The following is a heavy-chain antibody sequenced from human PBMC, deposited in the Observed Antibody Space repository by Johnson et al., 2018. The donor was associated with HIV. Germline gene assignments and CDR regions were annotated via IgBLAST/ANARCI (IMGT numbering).Heavy chain of an antibody. Sequence: QVQLVESGGGVARPGGSLRLSCVASGFTFSDYYMSWIRQAPGKGLEWISYISSSDSTIYSADSVQGRFTISRDNAKKSLYLQMNSLRAEDTAVYYCARVTGDSSSWYVGAFDIWGQGTMVTVSS. V-gene: IGHV3-11*01. CDR3: ARVTGDSSSWYVGAFDI. J-gene: IGHJ3*02. CDR1: GFTFSDYY. CDR2: ISSSDSTI. D-gene: IGHD6-13*01.